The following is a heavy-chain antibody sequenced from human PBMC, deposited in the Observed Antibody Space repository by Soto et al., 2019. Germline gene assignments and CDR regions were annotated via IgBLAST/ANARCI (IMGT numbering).Heavy chain of an antibody. CDR1: GFSLTSRPVG. Sequence: QITLKESGPTLVKPTQTLTLTCTFSGFSLTSRPVGVGWVRQPPGKALVWLAFIYWDDDKRYSPSLRSTLTVTKDASKNQVVLTLTNMDPVDTATYYCAHRRNYDGSWNEGVFDYWGQGILVTVSS. V-gene: IGHV2-5*02. CDR2: IYWDDDK. D-gene: IGHD3-16*01. J-gene: IGHJ4*02. CDR3: AHRRNYDGSWNEGVFDY.